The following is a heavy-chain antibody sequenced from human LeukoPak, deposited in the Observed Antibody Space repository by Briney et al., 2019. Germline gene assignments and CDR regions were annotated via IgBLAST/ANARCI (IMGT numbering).Heavy chain of an antibody. Sequence: GGSLRLSCAASGLTFSGYDMDWVRQAPGKGLEWVSYISSSVSTIDYAESLKGRFTISRDNAKNALYLQMNSLRAEDTALYYCARVLPYSHALDVWGQGTTVTVS. J-gene: IGHJ6*02. CDR1: GLTFSGYD. V-gene: IGHV3-48*03. CDR3: ARVLPYSHALDV. CDR2: ISSSVSTI. D-gene: IGHD2-21*01.